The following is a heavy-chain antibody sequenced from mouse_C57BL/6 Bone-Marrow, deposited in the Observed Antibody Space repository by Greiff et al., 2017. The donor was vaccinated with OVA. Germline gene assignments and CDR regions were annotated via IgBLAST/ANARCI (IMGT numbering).Heavy chain of an antibody. CDR3: ASMITTLMDY. CDR1: GFSLTSYG. Sequence: VKLMESGPGLVQPSQSLSITCTVSGFSLTSYGVHWVRQSPGKGLEWLGVIWSGGSTDYNAAFISRLSISKDNSKSQVFFKMNSLQADDTAIYYCASMITTLMDYWGQGASVTVSS. CDR2: IWSGGST. D-gene: IGHD2-4*01. V-gene: IGHV2-2*01. J-gene: IGHJ4*01.